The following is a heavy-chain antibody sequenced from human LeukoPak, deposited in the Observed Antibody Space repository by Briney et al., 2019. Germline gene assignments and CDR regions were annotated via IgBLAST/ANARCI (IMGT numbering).Heavy chain of an antibody. Sequence: SVKVSCKASGGTFSSYAISWVRQAPGQGLGWMGRIIPILGIANYAQKFQGRVTITADKSTSTAYMELSSLRSEDTAVYYCAPMEMATTTPFHYWGQGTLVTVSS. D-gene: IGHD1-1*01. CDR2: IIPILGIA. J-gene: IGHJ4*02. CDR3: APMEMATTTPFHY. CDR1: GGTFSSYA. V-gene: IGHV1-69*04.